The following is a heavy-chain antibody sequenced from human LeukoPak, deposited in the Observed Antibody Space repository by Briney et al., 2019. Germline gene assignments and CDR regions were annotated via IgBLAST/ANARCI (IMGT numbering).Heavy chain of an antibody. Sequence: EGSLRLSCAASGFSFSSSGMNWVRQAPGKGLEWVSYIDTSSTTKNYADSVKGRFTISRDNAKNSLYLQMNSLRVEDTSVYCCAGPLGSPYFHHWGQGTLVTVSS. CDR1: GFSFSSSG. D-gene: IGHD3-10*01. CDR2: IDTSSTTK. V-gene: IGHV3-48*01. CDR3: AGPLGSPYFHH. J-gene: IGHJ1*01.